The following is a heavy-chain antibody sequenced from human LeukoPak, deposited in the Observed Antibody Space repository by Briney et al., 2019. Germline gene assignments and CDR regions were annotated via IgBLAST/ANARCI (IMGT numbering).Heavy chain of an antibody. J-gene: IGHJ5*02. V-gene: IGHV5-51*04. D-gene: IGHD4-17*01. CDR3: ARSPGYGDYFGWFGP. Sequence: GESLKISCKGSGYSFTTYWIGWVRQMPGKGLEWMGMIYPGDSDTRYSPSFQGQVTISADKPISTAYLQWSRLRASDTAMYYCARSPGYGDYFGWFGPWGQGTLVTVSS. CDR2: IYPGDSDT. CDR1: GYSFTTYW.